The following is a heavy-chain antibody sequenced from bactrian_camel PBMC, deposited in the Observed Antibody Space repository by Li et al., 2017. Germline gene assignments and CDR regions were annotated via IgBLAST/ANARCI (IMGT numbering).Heavy chain of an antibody. V-gene: IGHV3S67*01. CDR2: IDRDGRS. CDR3: AVDSRGGCWSSTFRLLLEESYNN. D-gene: IGHD1*01. CDR1: LYVFSTYR. Sequence: VQLVASGGGSVQARCSLRLSCAASLYVFSTYRMGWFRQAPGKEREGVATIDRDGRSSYADSVKGRFIISRDNAKNTLYLQMDNLKAEDTATYYCAVDSRGGCWSSTFRLLLEESYNNWGQGTQVTVS. J-gene: IGHJ4*01.